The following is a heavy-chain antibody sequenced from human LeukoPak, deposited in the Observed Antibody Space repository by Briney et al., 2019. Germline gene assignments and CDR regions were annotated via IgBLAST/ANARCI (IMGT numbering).Heavy chain of an antibody. J-gene: IGHJ4*02. D-gene: IGHD6-13*01. CDR3: ARDRSLVAAAAPYFDY. CDR1: GFTFSDYY. CDR2: ISSSGSTI. V-gene: IGHV3-11*04. Sequence: GGSLRLSCAASGFTFSDYYMSWIRQAPGKGLEWVSYISSSGSTIYYADSVKGRFTISRDNAKNSLYLHMNSLRAEDTAVYYCARDRSLVAAAAPYFDYWGQGTLVTVSS.